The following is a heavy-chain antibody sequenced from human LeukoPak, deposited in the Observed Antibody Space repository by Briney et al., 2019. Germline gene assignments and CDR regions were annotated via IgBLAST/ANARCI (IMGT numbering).Heavy chain of an antibody. D-gene: IGHD3-10*01. CDR1: GFTFSSYS. Sequence: KPGGSLRLSCAASGFTFSSYSMNWVRQAPGKGLEWVSSISSSSSYIYYADSVKGRFTISRDNSRNTLYLQMNSLRAEDTAVYYCAKDLITMVRGPFNYWGQGTLVTVSS. V-gene: IGHV3-21*01. CDR2: ISSSSSYI. J-gene: IGHJ4*02. CDR3: AKDLITMVRGPFNY.